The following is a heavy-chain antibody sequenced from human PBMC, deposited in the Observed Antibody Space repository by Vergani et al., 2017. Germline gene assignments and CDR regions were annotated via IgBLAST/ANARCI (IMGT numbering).Heavy chain of an antibody. Sequence: QVQLQESGPGLVKPSETLSLTCTVSGGSISSYYWSWIRQPPGKGLEWIGYIYYSGSTNYNPSLKSRVTISVDTSKNQVSLKLSSVTAADTALYYCARASRRAASYFDYWGQGTLVTVSS. J-gene: IGHJ4*02. CDR3: ARASRRAASYFDY. CDR1: GGSISSYY. V-gene: IGHV4-59*01. CDR2: IYYSGST. D-gene: IGHD6-13*01.